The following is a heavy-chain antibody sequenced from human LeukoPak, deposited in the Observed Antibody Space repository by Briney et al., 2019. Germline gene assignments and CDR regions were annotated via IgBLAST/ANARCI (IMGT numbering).Heavy chain of an antibody. J-gene: IGHJ3*02. CDR3: AGGTTIFAFDI. CDR1: GGSISSYY. CDR2: IYTSGST. D-gene: IGHD1-7*01. V-gene: IGHV4-4*09. Sequence: SETLSLTCTVSGGSISSYYWSWIRQPPGKGLEWIGYIYTSGSTNYNPSLKSRVTISVDTSKNQFSLKLGSVTAADTAVYYCAGGTTIFAFDIWGQGTMVTVSS.